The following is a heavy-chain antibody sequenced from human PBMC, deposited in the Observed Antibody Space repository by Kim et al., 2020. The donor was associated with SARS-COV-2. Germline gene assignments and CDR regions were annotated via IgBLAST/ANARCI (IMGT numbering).Heavy chain of an antibody. J-gene: IGHJ6*03. D-gene: IGHD6-19*01. CDR1: GFTFSSYA. Sequence: RGSLRLSCAASGFTFSSYAMSWVRQTPGKGLEWVSAISGSGGGTFYADSVKGRFTISRDNAKNTLSLQMNSLRAEDTAVYYCAKADRQWLDNYMDVWGKG. CDR2: ISGSGGGT. CDR3: AKADRQWLDNYMDV. V-gene: IGHV3-23*01.